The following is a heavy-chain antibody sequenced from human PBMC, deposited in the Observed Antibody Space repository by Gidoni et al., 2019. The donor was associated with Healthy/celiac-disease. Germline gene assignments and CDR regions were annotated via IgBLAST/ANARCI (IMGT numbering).Heavy chain of an antibody. Sequence: EVQLLESGGGLVQPGGSLRLSCAASGFTFSSYAMSWVRQAPGKGLEWVSAISGSGGSTYYADSVKGRFTISRDNSKNTLYLQMNSLRAEDTAVYYCAKWAFSSSSPADEYYYYYYGMDVWGQGTTVTVSS. CDR1: GFTFSSYA. D-gene: IGHD6-6*01. J-gene: IGHJ6*02. V-gene: IGHV3-23*01. CDR2: ISGSGGST. CDR3: AKWAFSSSSPADEYYYYYYGMDV.